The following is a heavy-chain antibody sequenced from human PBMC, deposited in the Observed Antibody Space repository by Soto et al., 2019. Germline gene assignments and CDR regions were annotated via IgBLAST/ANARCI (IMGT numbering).Heavy chain of an antibody. CDR1: GFAFQTYT. Sequence: EGQLVESGGGRVKPGGSLRLSCAASGFAFQTYTMEWLRQPPGKGLEWVSSITISGNYIYYADSVKGRFTISRDNGRNSVYLQMNSLRAEDTAVYYCAKVGVLRTNFRWFDLWGQGTLVTVSS. CDR2: ITISGNYI. V-gene: IGHV3-21*01. CDR3: AKVGVLRTNFRWFDL. J-gene: IGHJ5*02. D-gene: IGHD2-8*01.